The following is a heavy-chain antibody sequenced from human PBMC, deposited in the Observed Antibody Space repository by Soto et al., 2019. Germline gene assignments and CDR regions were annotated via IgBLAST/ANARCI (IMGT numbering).Heavy chain of an antibody. Sequence: SETLSLTCTVSGGSISSYYWSWIRQPPGKGLEWIGYIYYSGSTNYNPSLKSRVTISVDTSKNQFSLKLSSVTAADTAVYYCARDFHYYDSSGYWNWFDPWGQGTLVTVSS. D-gene: IGHD3-22*01. CDR2: IYYSGST. J-gene: IGHJ5*02. V-gene: IGHV4-59*01. CDR1: GGSISSYY. CDR3: ARDFHYYDSSGYWNWFDP.